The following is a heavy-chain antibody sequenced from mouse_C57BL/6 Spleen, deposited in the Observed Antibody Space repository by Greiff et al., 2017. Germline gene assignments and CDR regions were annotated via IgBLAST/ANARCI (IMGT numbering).Heavy chain of an antibody. Sequence: EVMLVESGGGLVQPGGSLSLSCAASGFTFTDYYMSWVRQPPGKALEWLGFIRNKANGYTTEYSASVKGRFTISRDNSQSILYLQMNALRAEDRATYYCARYYYGSSYGYFDYWGQGTTLTVSS. V-gene: IGHV7-3*01. CDR1: GFTFTDYY. J-gene: IGHJ2*01. CDR3: ARYYYGSSYGYFDY. CDR2: IRNKANGYTT. D-gene: IGHD1-1*01.